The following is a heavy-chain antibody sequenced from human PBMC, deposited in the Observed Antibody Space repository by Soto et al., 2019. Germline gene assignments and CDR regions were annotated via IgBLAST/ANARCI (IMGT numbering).Heavy chain of an antibody. Sequence: GSLRLSCAASGFTFSSYGMHWVRQAPGKGLEWVAVISYDGSNKYYADSVKGRFTISRDNSKNTLYLQMNSLRAEDTAVYYCANDDSNYYFWSGYLRPKARYSSFDSWGQGTLVTVSS. CDR3: ANDDSNYYFWSGYLRPKARYSSFDS. CDR2: ISYDGSNK. D-gene: IGHD3-3*01. V-gene: IGHV3-30*18. J-gene: IGHJ5*01. CDR1: GFTFSSYG.